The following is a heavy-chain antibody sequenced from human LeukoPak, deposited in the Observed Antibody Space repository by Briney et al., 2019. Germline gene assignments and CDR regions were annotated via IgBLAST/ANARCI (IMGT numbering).Heavy chain of an antibody. D-gene: IGHD1-14*01. Sequence: GGSLRLSCAASGFTFSSYAMSWVRQAPGKGLEWVSAISGSGGTTYYADSVKGRFTISRDNSKNTLYLQMNSLRAEDTAVYYCARGRKQPTYYYYYYYMDVWGKGTTVTVSS. J-gene: IGHJ6*03. CDR3: ARGRKQPTYYYYYYYMDV. CDR1: GFTFSSYA. V-gene: IGHV3-23*01. CDR2: ISGSGGTT.